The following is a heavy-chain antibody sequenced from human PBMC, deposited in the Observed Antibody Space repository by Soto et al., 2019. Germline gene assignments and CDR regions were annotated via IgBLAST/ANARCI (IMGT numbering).Heavy chain of an antibody. D-gene: IGHD1-26*01. Sequence: SETLSLTCTVSGGSISTPSYYWGWIRQPPGRGPEWIGSIFYNGRTYPNPSLKSRITISVDTSENQFSLKLTSVTAADMAVYYCARLYSGSYQQDFWGQGTLVTVSS. CDR3: ARLYSGSYQQDF. V-gene: IGHV4-39*01. CDR1: GGSISTPSYY. J-gene: IGHJ4*02. CDR2: IFYNGRT.